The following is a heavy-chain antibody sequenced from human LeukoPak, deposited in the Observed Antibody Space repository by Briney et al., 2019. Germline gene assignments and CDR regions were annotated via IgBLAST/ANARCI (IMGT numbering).Heavy chain of an antibody. CDR3: AKGPPIGTPYYHFDY. CDR2: ISWNSASI. J-gene: IGHJ4*02. D-gene: IGHD2-21*01. V-gene: IGHV3-9*01. Sequence: PGRSLRLSCAASGFPFDVYAMHWVRQAPGRGLEWVSGISWNSASIAYADSVKGRFTISRDNAEHSLYLQMTSLRLEDTALYYCAKGPPIGTPYYHFDYWGQGALVTVSS. CDR1: GFPFDVYA.